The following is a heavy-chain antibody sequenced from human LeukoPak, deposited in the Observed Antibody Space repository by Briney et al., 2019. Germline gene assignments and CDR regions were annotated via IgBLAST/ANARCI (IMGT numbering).Heavy chain of an antibody. J-gene: IGHJ5*02. D-gene: IGHD4-17*01. CDR3: ARDNAWDYGDYRRTFYWFDP. CDR1: GYTFTGYY. Sequence: ASVKVSCKASGYTFTGYYMHWVRQAPGQGLEWLGWINPNSGGTKYSQKFQGRVTMTRDMSTSTVYMELSSLRSEDTAVYYCARDNAWDYGDYRRTFYWFDPWGQGTLVTVSS. CDR2: INPNSGGT. V-gene: IGHV1-2*02.